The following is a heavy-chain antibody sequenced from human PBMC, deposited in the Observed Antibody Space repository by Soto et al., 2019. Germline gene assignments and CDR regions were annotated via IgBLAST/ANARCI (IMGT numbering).Heavy chain of an antibody. J-gene: IGHJ6*02. Sequence: VQLVESGGGLVQPGGSLRLSCAGSALTASKNYMSWVRQPPGKGLEWVSVIYSGGTTYYADSVKDRFSISRDNSKSTRYLQMDNLRAGDTAVYYCARGGSGSDWDYYGMDVWGQGTTVTVSS. CDR1: ALTASKNY. CDR3: ARGGSGSDWDYYGMDV. CDR2: IYSGGTT. V-gene: IGHV3-66*01. D-gene: IGHD3-10*01.